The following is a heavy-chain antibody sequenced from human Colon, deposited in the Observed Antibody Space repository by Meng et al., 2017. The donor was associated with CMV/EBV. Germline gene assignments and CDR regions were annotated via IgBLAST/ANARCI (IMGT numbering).Heavy chain of an antibody. CDR1: GYSFTDYY. CDR3: ARVKCGTTSCSEGQGLDS. J-gene: IGHJ5*01. D-gene: IGHD1-7*01. CDR2: INPNGGGT. V-gene: IGHV1-2*02. Sequence: ASVTVSCKASGYSFTDYYLHWVRQAPGQGLEWMGWINPNGGGTDYAQTFQGRVTMTRDTSTTTVYLEVNRLTSDDTATYYCARVKCGTTSCSEGQGLDSWGQGTRVTVSS.